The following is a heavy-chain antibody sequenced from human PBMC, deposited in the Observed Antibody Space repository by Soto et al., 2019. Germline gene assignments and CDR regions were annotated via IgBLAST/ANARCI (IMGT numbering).Heavy chain of an antibody. CDR2: IYYSGST. Sequence: LSLTCTVSGGSISSGGYYWSWIRQHPGKGLEWIGYIYYSGSTYYNPSLKSRVTISVDTSKNQFSLKLSSVTAADTAVYYCARGPSASHNWFDPWGQGTLVTVSS. J-gene: IGHJ5*02. V-gene: IGHV4-31*03. CDR1: GGSISSGGYY. CDR3: ARGPSASHNWFDP.